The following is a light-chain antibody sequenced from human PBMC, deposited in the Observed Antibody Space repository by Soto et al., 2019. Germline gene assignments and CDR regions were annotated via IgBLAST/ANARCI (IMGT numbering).Light chain of an antibody. V-gene: IGLV1-51*02. J-gene: IGLJ3*02. CDR1: NSNIGNNY. CDR3: ETWDSSLSAGV. Sequence: QSVLTQPPSVSAAPGQTVTISCSGSNSNIGNNYVSWYQQLPGTAPKLLIYENDKRPSGIPDRFSGSKSGTSATLGITGLQTGDEADYYCETWDSSLSAGVFGGGTQLTVL. CDR2: END.